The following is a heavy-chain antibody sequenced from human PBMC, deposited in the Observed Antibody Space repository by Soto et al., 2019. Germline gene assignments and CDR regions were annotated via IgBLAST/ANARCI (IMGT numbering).Heavy chain of an antibody. CDR2: ISYDGSNK. D-gene: IGHD2-8*02. V-gene: IGHV3-30-3*01. CDR3: ARSAKRWLQWWGTLEF. J-gene: IGHJ4*02. Sequence: QVQLVESGGGVVQPGRSLRLSCAASGFTFSGHAMHWVRQAPGKGLEWVAVISYDGSNKYYADSVKGRYTISRDNSKNTLFLQIDNLGPEDTAGYYCARSAKRWLQWWGTLEFGGQGTLVTASS. CDR1: GFTFSGHA.